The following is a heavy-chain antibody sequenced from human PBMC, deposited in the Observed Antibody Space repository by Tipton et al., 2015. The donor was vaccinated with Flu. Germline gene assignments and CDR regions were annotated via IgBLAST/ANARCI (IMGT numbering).Heavy chain of an antibody. Sequence: TLSLTCTVSGDSITSDYYWGWIRQFPGKGLEWIGTVSRTGSTIYNPSLKSRVTMSVDSSKNQFSLWLTSVTAADKAVYYCARGDYSNYVSETKNWLDPRGKGTLVSVSS. CDR1: GDSITSDYY. J-gene: IGHJ5*02. D-gene: IGHD4-11*01. CDR3: ARGDYSNYVSETKNWLDP. V-gene: IGHV4-38-2*02. CDR2: VSRTGST.